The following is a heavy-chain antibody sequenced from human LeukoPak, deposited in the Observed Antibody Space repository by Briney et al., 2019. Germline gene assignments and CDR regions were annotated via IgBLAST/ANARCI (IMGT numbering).Heavy chain of an antibody. CDR2: IWFDGSNK. D-gene: IGHD1-26*01. V-gene: IGHV3-33*01. Sequence: GGSLRLSCAASGFTFSSYGMHWVRQAPGKGLEWVALIWFDGSNKYYADSVKGRFTISRDNSKNTLYLQMNSLRAEDTAVYYCARGRGGGYDYWGQGTLVTVSS. J-gene: IGHJ4*02. CDR1: GFTFSSYG. CDR3: ARGRGGGYDY.